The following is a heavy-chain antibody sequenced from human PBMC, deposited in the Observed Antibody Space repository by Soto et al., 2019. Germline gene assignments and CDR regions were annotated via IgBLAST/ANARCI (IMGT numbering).Heavy chain of an antibody. CDR2: IIPIFGTA. V-gene: IGHV1-69*06. CDR1: GGTFSSYA. Sequence: GASVKVSCKASGGTFSSYAISWVRQAPGQGLEWMGGIIPIFGTANYAQKFQGRVTITADTSTSTAYMELRSLRSEDTAVYYCARAQWLVGVWFDPWGQGTLVTVSS. D-gene: IGHD6-19*01. J-gene: IGHJ5*02. CDR3: ARAQWLVGVWFDP.